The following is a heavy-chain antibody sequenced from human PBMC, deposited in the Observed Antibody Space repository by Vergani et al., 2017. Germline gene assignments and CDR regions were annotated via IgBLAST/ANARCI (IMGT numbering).Heavy chain of an antibody. CDR2: IIPIFGTA. Sequence: QVQLVQSGAEVKKPGSSVKVSCKASGGTFSSYAISWVRQAPGQGLEWMGGIIPIFGTANYAQKFQGRVTITADESTSTAYMELSSLRSEDTAVYYCASSNGTAIFEACGLYYYYYYMDFWGKGTTVTVSS. V-gene: IGHV1-69*01. CDR1: GGTFSSYA. D-gene: IGHD3-3*01. J-gene: IGHJ6*03. CDR3: ASSNGTAIFEACGLYYYYYYMDF.